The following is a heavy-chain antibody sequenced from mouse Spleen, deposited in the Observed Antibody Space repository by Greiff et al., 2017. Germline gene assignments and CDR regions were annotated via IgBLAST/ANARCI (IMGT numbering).Heavy chain of an antibody. J-gene: IGHJ4*01. Sequence: EVKLMESGPGLVKPSQSLSLTCSVTGYSITSGYYWNWIRQFPGNKLEWMGYISYDGSNNYNPSLKNRISITRDTSKNQFFLKLNSVTTEDTATYYCARALNYLYAMDYWGQGTSVTVSS. CDR3: ARALNYLYAMDY. D-gene: IGHD2-1*01. CDR2: ISYDGSN. CDR1: GYSITSGYY. V-gene: IGHV3-6*01.